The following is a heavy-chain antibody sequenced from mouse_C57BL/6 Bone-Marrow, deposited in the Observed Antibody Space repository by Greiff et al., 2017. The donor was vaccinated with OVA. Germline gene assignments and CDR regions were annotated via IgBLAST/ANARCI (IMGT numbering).Heavy chain of an antibody. V-gene: IGHV1-26*01. Sequence: EVQLQQSGPELVKPGASVKISCKASGYTFTDYYMIWVKQSHGKSLEWIGDINPNNGGTSYNQKFKGKATLTVDKSSSTAYMELRSLTSEDSAVYYCARGPYWGQGTTLTVSS. CDR2: INPNNGGT. CDR1: GYTFTDYY. CDR3: ARGPY. J-gene: IGHJ2*01.